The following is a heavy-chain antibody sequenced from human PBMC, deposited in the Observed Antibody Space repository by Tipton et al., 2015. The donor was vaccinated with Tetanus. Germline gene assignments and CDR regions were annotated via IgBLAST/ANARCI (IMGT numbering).Heavy chain of an antibody. CDR2: ISWDARVT. J-gene: IGHJ6*02. Sequence: SLRLSCAASGFTFDDHAMHWVHQAPGKGLEWVSLISWDARVTYYSDAVKGRFTISRDNRQGSLYLQMDSLRSEDTALYFCTRSHRADYFCGMDVWGQGTTVTVSS. D-gene: IGHD1-14*01. CDR3: TRSHRADYFCGMDV. V-gene: IGHV3-43*01. CDR1: GFTFDDHA.